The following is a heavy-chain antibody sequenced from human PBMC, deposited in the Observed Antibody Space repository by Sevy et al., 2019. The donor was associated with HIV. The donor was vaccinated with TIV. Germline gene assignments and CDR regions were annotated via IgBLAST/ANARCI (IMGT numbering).Heavy chain of an antibody. CDR1: GFTFSSYS. J-gene: IGHJ6*03. Sequence: GGSLRLSCAASGFTFSSYSMNWVRQAPGKGLEWVSSISSSSSYIYYADSVKGRLTISRDNAKNSLYLQMNSLRAEDTAVYYCASSPISDIVVVPAAATSAYYYYMDVWGKGTTVTVSS. CDR3: ASSPISDIVVVPAAATSAYYYYMDV. D-gene: IGHD2-2*01. V-gene: IGHV3-21*01. CDR2: ISSSSSYI.